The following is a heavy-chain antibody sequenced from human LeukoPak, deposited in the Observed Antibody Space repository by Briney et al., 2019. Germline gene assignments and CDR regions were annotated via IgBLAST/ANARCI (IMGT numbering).Heavy chain of an antibody. J-gene: IGHJ4*02. CDR1: GGTFSSYA. D-gene: IGHD3-16*01. CDR2: IIPIFGTA. CDR3: ARSIGDYVWGSSPQYYFDY. V-gene: IGHV1-69*05. Sequence: GASVKVSCKASGGTFSSYAISWVRQAPGQGLEWMGGIIPIFGTANYAQKFQGRVTITTDESTSTAYMELSSLRSEDTAVYYCARSIGDYVWGSSPQYYFDYWGQGTLVTVSS.